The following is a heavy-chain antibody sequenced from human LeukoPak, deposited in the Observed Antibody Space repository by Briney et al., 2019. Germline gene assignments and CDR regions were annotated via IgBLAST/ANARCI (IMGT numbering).Heavy chain of an antibody. D-gene: IGHD4-23*01. CDR1: GFTFSSYW. Sequence: AGGSLRLSCAASGFTFSSYWMSWVRQAPGKGLEWVANIKQDGREKYYVDSVKGRFTISRDNAKNSLYLQMNSLRAEDTAVYYCARDLTPLLFGYWGQGTLVTVSS. CDR2: IKQDGREK. V-gene: IGHV3-7*01. CDR3: ARDLTPLLFGY. J-gene: IGHJ4*02.